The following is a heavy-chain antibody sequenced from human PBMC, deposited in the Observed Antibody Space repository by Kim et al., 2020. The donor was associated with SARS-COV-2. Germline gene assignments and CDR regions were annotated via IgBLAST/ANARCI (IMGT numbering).Heavy chain of an antibody. CDR3: ASGRYGAFDY. D-gene: IGHD6-19*01. J-gene: IGHJ3*01. CDR2: GST. V-gene: IGHV4-39*01. Sequence: GSTIYNPSLRSRVTISVDTSKNQVSLKLSSVTAADTAVYFCASGRYGAFDYWGQGTMVTVSS.